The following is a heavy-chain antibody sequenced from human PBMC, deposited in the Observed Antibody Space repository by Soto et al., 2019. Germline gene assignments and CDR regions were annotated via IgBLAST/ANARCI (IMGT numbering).Heavy chain of an antibody. V-gene: IGHV4-59*01. J-gene: IGHJ4*02. D-gene: IGHD6-6*01. Sequence: PSETLSLTCTVSGGSISGYFWSWVRQPPGKGLEWIGYIHYSGSTNYNPSLKSPVTISVDTSKNHFFLKLSSVTAADTAVYYCARHLYSSSSFDSWGQGTLVTVSS. CDR3: ARHLYSSSSFDS. CDR2: IHYSGST. CDR1: GGSISGYF.